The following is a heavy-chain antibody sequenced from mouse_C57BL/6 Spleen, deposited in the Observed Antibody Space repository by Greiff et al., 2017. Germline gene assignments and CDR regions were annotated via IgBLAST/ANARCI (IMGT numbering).Heavy chain of an antibody. V-gene: IGHV10-1*01. J-gene: IGHJ4*01. CDR3: VRHREGNYLGIYYYARDY. CDR2: IRSKSNNYAT. Sequence: VQLVESGGGLVPPKGSLKLSCAASGFSFNTYAMNWVRQAPGKGLEWVARIRSKSNNYATYYADSVKDRFTISRDDSESMLYLQMNNLKTEDTAMYYCVRHREGNYLGIYYYARDYWGQGTSVTVTS. CDR1: GFSFNTYA. D-gene: IGHD2-1*01.